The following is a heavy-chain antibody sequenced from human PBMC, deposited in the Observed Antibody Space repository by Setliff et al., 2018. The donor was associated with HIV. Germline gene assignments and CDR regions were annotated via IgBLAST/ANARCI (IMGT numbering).Heavy chain of an antibody. J-gene: IGHJ6*02. CDR2: INHSGFT. D-gene: IGHD6-19*01. CDR3: ARHGDSSGWYGAVYYGIDA. CDR1: GGSFSGYY. Sequence: SETLSLTCAVYGGSFSGYYWSWIRQSPDVGLEWIGEINHSGFTNYDPSLKSRVTISVDTSKDQFSLKVNSVTAADTAVYYCARHGDSSGWYGAVYYGIDAWGQGTTVTVSS. V-gene: IGHV4-34*01.